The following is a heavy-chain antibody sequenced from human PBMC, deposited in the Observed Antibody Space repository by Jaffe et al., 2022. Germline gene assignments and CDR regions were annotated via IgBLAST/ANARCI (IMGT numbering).Heavy chain of an antibody. CDR2: IIPILGIA. J-gene: IGHJ6*03. CDR1: GGTFSSYT. V-gene: IGHV1-69*02. CDR3: VTEVIKRKKTGPYNYYYYMDV. D-gene: IGHD3-22*01. Sequence: QVQLVQSGAEVKKPGSSVKVSCKASGGTFSSYTISWVRQAPGQGLEWMGRIIPILGIANYAQKFQGRVTITADKSTSTAYMELSSLRSEDTAVYYCVTEVIKRKKTGPYNYYYYMDVWGKGTTVTVSS.